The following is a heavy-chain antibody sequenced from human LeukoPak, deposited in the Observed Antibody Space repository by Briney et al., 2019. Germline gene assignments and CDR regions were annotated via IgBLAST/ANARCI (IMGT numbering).Heavy chain of an antibody. CDR3: AELGITMIGGV. D-gene: IGHD3-10*02. V-gene: IGHV3-9*01. Sequence: GRSLRLSCAASGFTFDDYAMHWVRQAPGKGLEWVSGISWNSGSIGYADSVKGRFTISRDNARNSLYLQMNSLRAEDTAVYYCAELGITMIGGVWGKGTTVTISS. CDR1: GFTFDDYA. CDR2: ISWNSGSI. J-gene: IGHJ6*04.